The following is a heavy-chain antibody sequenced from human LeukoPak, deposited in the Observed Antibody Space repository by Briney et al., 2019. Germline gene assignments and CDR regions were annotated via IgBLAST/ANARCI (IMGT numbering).Heavy chain of an antibody. CDR3: ARGLRSSGLYSSYYFDY. J-gene: IGHJ4*02. D-gene: IGHD6-19*01. CDR2: MNPNSGNT. Sequence: ASVKVSCKASGYTFTSYDINWVRQATGQGLEWMGWMNPNSGNTGYAQKFQGRVTMTRNTSISTAYMELSSLRSEDTAVYYCARGLRSSGLYSSYYFDYWGQGTLVTVSS. CDR1: GYTFTSYD. V-gene: IGHV1-8*01.